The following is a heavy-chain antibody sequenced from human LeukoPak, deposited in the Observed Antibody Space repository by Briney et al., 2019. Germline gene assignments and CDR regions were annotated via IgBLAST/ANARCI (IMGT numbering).Heavy chain of an antibody. V-gene: IGHV3-64D*09. D-gene: IGHD2/OR15-2a*01. CDR2: ISRNGGST. J-gene: IGHJ4*02. Sequence: GGSLRLSCSASGFXFSSFAIHWVRQAPGKGLEYVAPISRNGGSTYYADSVKGRFTISRDNSKNTLYLQMSSLRAEDTAEYLCVKDLRSDFMGVLSRYLSYWGQGTLVTVSS. CDR3: VKDLRSDFMGVLSRYLSY. CDR1: GFXFSSFA.